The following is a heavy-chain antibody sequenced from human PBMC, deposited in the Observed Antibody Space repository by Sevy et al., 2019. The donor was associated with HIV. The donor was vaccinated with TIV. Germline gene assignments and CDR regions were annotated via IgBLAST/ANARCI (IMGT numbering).Heavy chain of an antibody. Sequence: GGSLRLSCAASGFTFTYAWMTWVRQAPGKGLEWLGRIKSKADGGTIDYAAPVKGRFTISRDDSKNTLYLQMNSLKTEDTGVYYCSTDPIILLLVTDGMDVWGRGTTATVSS. CDR1: GFTFTYAW. V-gene: IGHV3-15*01. D-gene: IGHD2-8*02. J-gene: IGHJ6*02. CDR2: IKSKADGGTI. CDR3: STDPIILLLVTDGMDV.